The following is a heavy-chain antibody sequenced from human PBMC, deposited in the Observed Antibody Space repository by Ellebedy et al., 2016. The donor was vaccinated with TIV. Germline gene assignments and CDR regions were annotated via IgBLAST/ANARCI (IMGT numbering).Heavy chain of an antibody. Sequence: GESLKISXAASKFTFSRYSMNWVRQAPGKGLEWVSSISSSSTYIYYADSVKGRFTISRDNTKNSLYLQMNSLRAEDTAVYYCAGPTVGVAGEIDYWGQGTLVTVSS. CDR1: KFTFSRYS. V-gene: IGHV3-21*06. J-gene: IGHJ4*02. D-gene: IGHD6-19*01. CDR2: ISSSSTYI. CDR3: AGPTVGVAGEIDY.